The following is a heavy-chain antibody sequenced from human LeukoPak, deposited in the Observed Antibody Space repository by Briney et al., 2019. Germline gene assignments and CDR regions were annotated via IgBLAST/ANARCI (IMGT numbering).Heavy chain of an antibody. CDR3: FGYGDYQGTQVHFDY. V-gene: IGHV3-23*01. D-gene: IGHD4-17*01. J-gene: IGHJ4*02. Sequence: PGGSLRLSCAASGFSFSSHAISWVRQAPGKGLEWVSGISGGGGSTHYADSVKGRFTISRDNAKNTLYLQMNSLRVEDTAVYYCFGYGDYQGTQVHFDYWGQGTLVTVSS. CDR2: ISGGGGST. CDR1: GFSFSSHA.